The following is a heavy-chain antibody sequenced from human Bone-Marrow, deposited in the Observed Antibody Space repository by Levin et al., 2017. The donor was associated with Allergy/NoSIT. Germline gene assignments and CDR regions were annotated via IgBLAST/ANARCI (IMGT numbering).Heavy chain of an antibody. CDR1: GYTFTDYY. V-gene: IGHV1-2*02. CDR3: ARGGTSSNDY. Sequence: GESLKISCTVSGYTFTDYYIHWVRQTPGQGLEWIGWIDPTRGDTKFAEKFHARVVLTRNSSISTAYMELGRLRSDDTALYYCARGGTSSNDYWGQGTLGTVSS. CDR2: IDPTRGDT. J-gene: IGHJ4*02. D-gene: IGHD6-13*01.